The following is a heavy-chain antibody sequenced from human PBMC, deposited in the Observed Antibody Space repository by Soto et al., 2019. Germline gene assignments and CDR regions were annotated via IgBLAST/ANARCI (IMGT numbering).Heavy chain of an antibody. J-gene: IGHJ4*02. CDR1: GFTFSSYG. CDR3: AKGDYDFWSGYLDFDY. D-gene: IGHD3-3*01. Sequence: GGSLRLSCAASGFTFSSYGMHWVRQAPGKGLEWVAVISYDGSNKYYADSVKGRFTISRDNSKNTLYLQMNSLRAEDTAVYYCAKGDYDFWSGYLDFDYWGQGTLVTVSS. CDR2: ISYDGSNK. V-gene: IGHV3-30*18.